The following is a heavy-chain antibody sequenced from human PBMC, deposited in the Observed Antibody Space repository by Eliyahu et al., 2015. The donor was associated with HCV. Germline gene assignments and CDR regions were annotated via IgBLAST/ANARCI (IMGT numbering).Heavy chain of an antibody. CDR1: GFTFSTYW. CDR3: LITSRGVEP. Sequence: EVQLVESGGGLVQPGGSLRLSCAASGFTFSTYWIHWVRQAPGKGPVWVSRISSDGSSITYADSVKGRFAISRDNAKNTLYLQMNSLRAEDTAVYYCLITSRGVEPWGQGTLVTVSS. D-gene: IGHD3-10*01. V-gene: IGHV3-74*01. J-gene: IGHJ5*02. CDR2: ISSDGSSI.